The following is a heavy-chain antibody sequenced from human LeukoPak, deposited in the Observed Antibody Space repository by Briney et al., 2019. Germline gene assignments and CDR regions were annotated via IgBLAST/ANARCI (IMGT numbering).Heavy chain of an antibody. CDR3: ARHPFSHPFDY. CDR1: GGSVSSYY. V-gene: IGHV4-59*08. J-gene: IGHJ4*02. CDR2: IFETGDT. D-gene: IGHD2/OR15-2a*01. Sequence: SETLSLTCSVSGGSVSSYYWSWIRQPPGKGLEWIGYIFETGDTNSNPSLKSRVTMSLDTSKNQFSLRLSSVTAADTAVYYCARHPFSHPFDYWGQGTLVTVSS.